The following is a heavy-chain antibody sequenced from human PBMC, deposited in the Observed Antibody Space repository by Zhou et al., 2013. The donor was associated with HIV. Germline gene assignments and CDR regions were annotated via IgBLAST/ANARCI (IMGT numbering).Heavy chain of an antibody. CDR3: ARGGVVVIAMDDY. Sequence: QAHLVQSGAEVKKPGASVKVSCKASGYTFTSYAMHWVRQAPGQRLEWMGWINAGNGNTKYSQKFQGRVTITRDTSASTAYMELSSLRSEDTAVYYCARGGVVVIAMDDYWGQGTLVTVSS. V-gene: IGHV1-3*01. CDR1: GYTFTSYA. CDR2: INAGNGNT. D-gene: IGHD2-21*01. J-gene: IGHJ4*02.